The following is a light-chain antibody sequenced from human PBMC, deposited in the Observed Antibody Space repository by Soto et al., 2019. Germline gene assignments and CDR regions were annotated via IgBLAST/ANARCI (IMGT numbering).Light chain of an antibody. CDR1: QSVSNN. J-gene: IGKJ1*01. Sequence: EIVLTQSPGTLSLSPGERATLSCTASQSVSNNYLAWYQQKPGQAPRLLIYGASTRATGIPARFTGSGSGTEFTLTISSLQSEDFAVYYCQQYNNWPPWTFGQGTK. V-gene: IGKV3-15*01. CDR3: QQYNNWPPWT. CDR2: GAS.